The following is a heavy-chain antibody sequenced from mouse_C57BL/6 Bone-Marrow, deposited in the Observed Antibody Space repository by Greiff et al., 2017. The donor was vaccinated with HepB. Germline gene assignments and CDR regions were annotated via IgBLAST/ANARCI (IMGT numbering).Heavy chain of an antibody. CDR3: ARGITTVVAPYAMDY. J-gene: IGHJ4*01. CDR2: ISSGGSYT. CDR1: GFTFSSYG. V-gene: IGHV5-6*02. Sequence: VKLVESGGDLVKPGGSLKLSCAASGFTFSSYGMSWVRQTPDKRLEWVATISSGGSYTYYPDSVKGRFTISRDNAKNTLYLQMSSLKSEDTAMYYCARGITTVVAPYAMDYWGQGTSVTVSS. D-gene: IGHD1-1*01.